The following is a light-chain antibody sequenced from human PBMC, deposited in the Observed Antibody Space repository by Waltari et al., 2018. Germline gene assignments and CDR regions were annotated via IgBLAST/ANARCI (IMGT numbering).Light chain of an antibody. CDR3: QSTDSSGALVV. J-gene: IGLJ2*01. CDR2: KDS. Sequence: SYELTQSPPVSVSPGQTARINCSGDALPKQYAYWYQQKPGQAPVLLIYKDSERPSGIPGRFSGSSSGTTVTLTISGVQTEDEADYYCQSTDSSGALVVFGGGTRVTVL. CDR1: ALPKQY. V-gene: IGLV3-25*03.